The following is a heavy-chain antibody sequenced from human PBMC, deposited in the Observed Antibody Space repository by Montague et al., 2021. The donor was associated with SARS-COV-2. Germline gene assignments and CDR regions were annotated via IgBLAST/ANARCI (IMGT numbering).Heavy chain of an antibody. Sequence: CAISGDSVSGLIPTSDWITQSLQSRVKWLGRPYHRKKWYNDYAVSVRSRITISPATSKNQFSLQLNSVTPEDTAVYYCTQERGPGRTTWHYFDYWGQGTLVTVSS. V-gene: IGHV6-1*01. D-gene: IGHD1-14*01. CDR3: TQERGPGRTTWHYFDY. CDR1: GDSVSGLIPT. CDR2: PYHRKKWYN. J-gene: IGHJ4*02.